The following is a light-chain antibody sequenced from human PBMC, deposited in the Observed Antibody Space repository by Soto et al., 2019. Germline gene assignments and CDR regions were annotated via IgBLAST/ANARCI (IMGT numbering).Light chain of an antibody. CDR1: QTISSW. V-gene: IGKV1-5*03. Sequence: DIQMTHSPSTRSGSVGYRVTITCRASQTISSWLAWYQQKPGKAPKLLIYKASTLKSGVPSRFSGSGSGTEFTLTISSLQPDDFATYYCQHYNSYSEAFGQGTKVDIK. J-gene: IGKJ1*01. CDR2: KAS. CDR3: QHYNSYSEA.